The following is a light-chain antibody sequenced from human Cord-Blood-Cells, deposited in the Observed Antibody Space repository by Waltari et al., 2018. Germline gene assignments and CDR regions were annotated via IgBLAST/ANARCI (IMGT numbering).Light chain of an antibody. J-gene: IGKJ4*01. Sequence: DIQKTKSQYSLSASVGDRDTMTCQASQDISNYLNWYQQKPGKAPKLLIYDASKLETGVPSRFSGIGSGTDFTFTISSLQPEDIATYYCQQYDNLPLSFGGGTKVEIK. CDR3: QQYDNLPLS. CDR2: DAS. CDR1: QDISNY. V-gene: IGKV1-33*01.